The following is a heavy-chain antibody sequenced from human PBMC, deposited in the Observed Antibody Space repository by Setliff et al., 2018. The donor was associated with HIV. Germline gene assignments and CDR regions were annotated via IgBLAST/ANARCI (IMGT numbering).Heavy chain of an antibody. D-gene: IGHD3-22*01. CDR3: ARRGGSGFYYWFDP. J-gene: IGHJ5*02. Sequence: SETLSLTCTVSGGSISSDGSYWSWIRQPAGEGLEWIGHISASGRTNYNPSLKSRVTISVDTSKDQFSLRLSSVTAADTAIYYCARRGGSGFYYWFDPWGQGTLGTVSS. CDR2: ISASGRT. CDR1: GGSISSDGSY. V-gene: IGHV4-61*09.